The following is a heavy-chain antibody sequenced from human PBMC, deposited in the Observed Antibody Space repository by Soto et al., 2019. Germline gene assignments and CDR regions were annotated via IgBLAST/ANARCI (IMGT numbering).Heavy chain of an antibody. CDR1: GFSFSSYG. D-gene: IGHD2-15*01. CDR3: ARLSSRSGSTHMLDY. V-gene: IGHV3-33*01. CDR2: IWYDGSNK. J-gene: IGHJ4*02. Sequence: PXGCLRLSSAACGFSFSSYGMHWVRQAPGKGLEWVAVIWYDGSNKYYADSVKGRFTISRDKSKNTLYLQMNSLRAEDTAVYYCARLSSRSGSTHMLDYWGQGTLVTAPQ.